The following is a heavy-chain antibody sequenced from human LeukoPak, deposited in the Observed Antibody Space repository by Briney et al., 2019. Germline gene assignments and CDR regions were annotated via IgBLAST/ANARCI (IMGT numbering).Heavy chain of an antibody. V-gene: IGHV4-34*01. CDR3: TRGKPETVFDN. D-gene: IGHD2-21*02. Sequence: SETLSLTCTVYGGSFSGHCWSWIRQPPGKELEWIGEINHSGSTNYNPSLKSRVTISVDTSKDQFSLKLTSVTAADTAVYYCTRGKPETVFDNWGQGTLVTVSS. CDR1: GGSFSGHC. CDR2: INHSGST. J-gene: IGHJ4*02.